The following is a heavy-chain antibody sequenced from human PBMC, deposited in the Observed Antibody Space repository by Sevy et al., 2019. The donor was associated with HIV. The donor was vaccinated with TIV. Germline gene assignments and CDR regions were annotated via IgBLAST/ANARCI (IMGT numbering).Heavy chain of an antibody. D-gene: IGHD6-13*01. CDR1: GFPFSSHW. Sequence: GGSLRLSCAASGFPFSSHWMTWVRQAPGKGLDWVASIKQDGSEMYYVDSVKGRFTISRDNAKNSVYLQMNSLRVEDTAMYYCTTGHQELGMRGQGNLVTVSS. CDR3: TTGHQELGM. J-gene: IGHJ4*02. V-gene: IGHV3-7*01. CDR2: IKQDGSEM.